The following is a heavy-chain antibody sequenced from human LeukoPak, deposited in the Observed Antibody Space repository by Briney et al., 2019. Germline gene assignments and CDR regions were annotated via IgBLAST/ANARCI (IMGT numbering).Heavy chain of an antibody. J-gene: IGHJ6*02. CDR3: ARDRPDLRSGSYLYYYGMDV. CDR1: GGTFSSYA. Sequence: GASVKVSCKASGGTFSSYAISWVRQAPGQGLEWMGRIIPILGIANYAQKFQGRVTMTRDTSISTAYMELSRLRSDDTAVYYCARDRPDLRSGSYLYYYGMDVWGQGTTVTVSS. D-gene: IGHD1-26*01. CDR2: IIPILGIA. V-gene: IGHV1-69*04.